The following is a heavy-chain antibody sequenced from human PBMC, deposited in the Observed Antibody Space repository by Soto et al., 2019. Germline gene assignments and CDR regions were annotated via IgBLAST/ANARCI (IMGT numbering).Heavy chain of an antibody. Sequence: PSETLSLTCTVSGGSIRSYYWSWIRQPPGKGLEWIGYIYYSGSTNYNPSLKSRVTISVDTSKNQFSLKLSSVTAADTVVYYCARVLLPEYCGGDCYSFLENWFDPWGQGTLVTVSS. J-gene: IGHJ5*02. CDR2: IYYSGST. CDR3: ARVLLPEYCGGDCYSFLENWFDP. V-gene: IGHV4-59*01. CDR1: GGSIRSYY. D-gene: IGHD2-21*02.